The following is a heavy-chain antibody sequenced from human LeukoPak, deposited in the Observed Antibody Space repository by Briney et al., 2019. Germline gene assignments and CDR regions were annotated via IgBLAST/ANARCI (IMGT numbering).Heavy chain of an antibody. D-gene: IGHD6-13*01. V-gene: IGHV4-34*01. CDR1: GGSFSGYY. CDR3: ARGLIEAAAGFDY. CDR2: INHSGST. Sequence: PSETLSLTCAVYGGSFSGYYWSWIRQPPGKGLEWIGEINHSGSTNYNPSLKSRVTISVDTSKNQFSLKLSSVTAADTAVYYCARGLIEAAAGFDYWGQGTLVTVSS. J-gene: IGHJ4*02.